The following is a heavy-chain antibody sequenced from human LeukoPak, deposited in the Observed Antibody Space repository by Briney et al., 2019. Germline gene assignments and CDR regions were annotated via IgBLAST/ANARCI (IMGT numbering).Heavy chain of an antibody. CDR3: ARRPYDSSGLNY. CDR2: IIPIFGTA. V-gene: IGHV1-69*01. CDR1: GGTISSYA. D-gene: IGHD3-22*01. Sequence: SVKVSCKASGGTISSYAISWVRQAPGQGLEWMGGIIPIFGTANYAQKFQGRVTITADESTSTAYMELSSLRSEDTAAYYCARRPYDSSGLNYWGQGTLVTVSS. J-gene: IGHJ4*02.